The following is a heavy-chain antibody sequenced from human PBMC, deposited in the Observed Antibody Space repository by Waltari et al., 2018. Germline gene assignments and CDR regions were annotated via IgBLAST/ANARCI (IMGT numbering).Heavy chain of an antibody. D-gene: IGHD1-7*01. CDR3: ARXITGTTGDYFDX. J-gene: IGHJ4*02. CDR1: GYTFTGSY. V-gene: IGHV1-2*02. Sequence: VXXXQSGAEXKRPXASLKVSCXASGYTFTGSYLPWVRQAPGQGLEWMXWINPXSGGTXYAQKFQGRVXMTRDTSISTAYMELSRXRSDDTAVXYXARXITGTTGDYFDXWGQGTLVTVSS. CDR2: INPXSGGT.